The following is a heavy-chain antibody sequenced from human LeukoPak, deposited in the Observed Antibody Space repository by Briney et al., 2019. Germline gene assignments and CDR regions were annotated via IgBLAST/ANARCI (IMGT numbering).Heavy chain of an antibody. J-gene: IGHJ3*02. CDR3: ARDGFDAFDI. V-gene: IGHV3-74*01. D-gene: IGHD5-12*01. CDR1: GFTFSTYC. Sequence: PGGSLRLSCAASGFTFSTYCMHWVRQAPGKGPMWVSRICPDGTVTNYADSVKARFIISRDNARNTVYLQMNSLRAEDTAVYYCARDGFDAFDIWGQGTMVTVSS. CDR2: ICPDGTVT.